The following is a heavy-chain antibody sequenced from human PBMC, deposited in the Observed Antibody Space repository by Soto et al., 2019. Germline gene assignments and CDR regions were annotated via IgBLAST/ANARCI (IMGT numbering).Heavy chain of an antibody. CDR3: ERGTKPIDY. J-gene: IGHJ4*02. V-gene: IGHV1-3*01. D-gene: IGHD3-9*01. CDR1: GYTFTNYA. CDR2: INAGNGNT. Sequence: QVQLVQSGAEVKKPGASVKVSCKATGYTFTNYAMHWVRQAPGQRLEWMGWINAGNGNTKYSKKFQGRVTITRDTSASTAYMELSSMRSEDTAVYYCERGTKPIDYWGQGTLVTVSS.